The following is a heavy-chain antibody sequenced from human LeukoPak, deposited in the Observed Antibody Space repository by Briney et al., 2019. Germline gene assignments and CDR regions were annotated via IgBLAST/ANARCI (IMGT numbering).Heavy chain of an antibody. CDR3: AKFSAVWGTFDY. Sequence: GGSLRLSCAASGLSFIMHAMTWVRQAPGKGLEWVSGISGRGDSTHYAHSVKGRFTISRDNSKSTLYLQMNSLRDEDTAVYYCAKFSAVWGTFDYWGQGILVTVSS. D-gene: IGHD3-16*01. CDR2: ISGRGDST. CDR1: GLSFIMHA. V-gene: IGHV3-23*01. J-gene: IGHJ4*02.